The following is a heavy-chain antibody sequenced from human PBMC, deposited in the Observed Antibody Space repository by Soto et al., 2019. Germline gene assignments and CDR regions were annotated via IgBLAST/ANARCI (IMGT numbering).Heavy chain of an antibody. CDR1: GGFVSSGSYY. V-gene: IGHV4-61*01. CDR2: MSHSGGT. Sequence: SETLSLTCAVYGGFVSSGSYYWSWIRQPPGKGLEWIGEMSHSGGTHLNPSLKSRVTISVDTSKNQFSLNIYSVTAADTALYYCARVELWTVTPVVDAFDFWGQGTMVTV. CDR3: ARVELWTVTPVVDAFDF. J-gene: IGHJ3*01. D-gene: IGHD1-26*01.